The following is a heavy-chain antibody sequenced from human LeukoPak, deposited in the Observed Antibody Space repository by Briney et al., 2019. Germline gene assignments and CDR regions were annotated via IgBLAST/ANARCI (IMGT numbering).Heavy chain of an antibody. D-gene: IGHD5-18*01. V-gene: IGHV3-15*06. J-gene: IGHJ4*02. CDR2: IKSRTDGGTP. Sequence: GGSLSLSCAASGFTLSHAWTRWVRQAPGKGLEWVGRIKSRTDGGTPNYAAPVKGRFTISRDDSKNTLYLQMNSLKTEDTTVYYCTTEYSYAYWGQGTLVTVSS. CDR3: TTEYSYAY. CDR1: GFTLSHAW.